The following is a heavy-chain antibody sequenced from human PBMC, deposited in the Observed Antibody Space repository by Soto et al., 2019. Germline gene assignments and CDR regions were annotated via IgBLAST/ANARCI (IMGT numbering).Heavy chain of an antibody. CDR1: GFMFSNHG. CDR2: IWYDGSNK. J-gene: IGHJ4*02. V-gene: IGHV3-33*06. D-gene: IGHD3-9*01. CDR3: AKGDRYFDWLLPFDY. Sequence: GGSLRLSCAASGFMFSNHGMHWVRQAPGKGLEWVAVIWYDGSNKYYAESVKGRFTISRDNSKNTLYLQMNSLRAEDTAVYYCAKGDRYFDWLLPFDYWGQGTLVTVSS.